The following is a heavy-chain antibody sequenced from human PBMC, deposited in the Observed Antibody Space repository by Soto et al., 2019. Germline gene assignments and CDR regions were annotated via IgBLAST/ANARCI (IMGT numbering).Heavy chain of an antibody. D-gene: IGHD5-18*01. CDR3: AKEAGGGIGMVTSHFEN. CDR1: GFTFNNYA. CDR2: ISGSGSSI. V-gene: IGHV3-23*01. J-gene: IGHJ4*02. Sequence: EVQLLESGGDLVQPGGSLRLSCVASGFTFNNYALNWVRQAPGKGLEWVSGISGSGSSIYYADSVRGRFTISRDNSQNTVYLHMNDLRGDDTAKFFCAKEAGGGIGMVTSHFENWGQGTLVTVSS.